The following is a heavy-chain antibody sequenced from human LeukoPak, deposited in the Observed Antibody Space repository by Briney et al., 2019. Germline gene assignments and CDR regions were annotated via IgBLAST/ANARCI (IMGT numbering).Heavy chain of an antibody. CDR1: GFTFSSYA. Sequence: GGSLRLSCAASGFTFSSYAMSWVRQAPGKGLEWVSAISGSGGSTYYADSVKGRFTISRDSSKNTLYLQMSSLRAEDTAVYYCAKALHYYGSGVFDYWGQGTLVAVSS. CDR3: AKALHYYGSGVFDY. V-gene: IGHV3-23*01. CDR2: ISGSGGST. D-gene: IGHD3-10*01. J-gene: IGHJ4*02.